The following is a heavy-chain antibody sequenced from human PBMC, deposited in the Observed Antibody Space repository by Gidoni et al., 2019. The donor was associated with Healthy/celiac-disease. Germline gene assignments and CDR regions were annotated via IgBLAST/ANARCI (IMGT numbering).Heavy chain of an antibody. D-gene: IGHD3-9*01. CDR2: ISGSGGST. CDR1: GVTFSSYA. J-gene: IGHJ4*02. V-gene: IGHV3-23*01. Sequence: EVQLLESGGGLVQPGGCLRLSSAAPGVTFSSYAMSWVRQAPGKGLEWISAISGSGGSTYYADSVKGRFTSSRDISKNTLYLQMNSLRAEDTAVYYCAKEDYDILTGQYYFDYWGQGTLVTVSS. CDR3: AKEDYDILTGQYYFDY.